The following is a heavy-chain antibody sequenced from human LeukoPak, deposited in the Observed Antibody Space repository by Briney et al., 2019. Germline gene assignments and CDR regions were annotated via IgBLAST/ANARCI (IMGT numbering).Heavy chain of an antibody. D-gene: IGHD4-11*01. Sequence: GRSLRLSCTASGFTFGDCAMSWVRQAPGKGLEWVGFIRSKAYGGTAEYAASVKGRFTISRDDSKSIAYLQMNSLKTEDTAVYYCTRRPTVTTKGFWFDPWGQGTLVTVSS. CDR3: TRRPTVTTKGFWFDP. CDR2: IRSKAYGGTA. CDR1: GFTFGDCA. V-gene: IGHV3-49*04. J-gene: IGHJ5*02.